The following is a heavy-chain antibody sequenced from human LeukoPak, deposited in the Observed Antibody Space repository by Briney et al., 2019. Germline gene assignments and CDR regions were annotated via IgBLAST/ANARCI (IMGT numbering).Heavy chain of an antibody. CDR2: IYTSGST. CDR1: GGSISSYY. CDR3: ARHGGLVRGFSDAFDI. D-gene: IGHD3-10*01. Sequence: PSETLSLTCTVSGGSISSYYWSWIRQPAGKGLEWIGRIYTSGSTNYNPSLKSRVTISVDTSKNQFSLKLSSVTAADTAVYYCARHGGLVRGFSDAFDIWGQGTVVTVSS. V-gene: IGHV4-4*07. J-gene: IGHJ3*02.